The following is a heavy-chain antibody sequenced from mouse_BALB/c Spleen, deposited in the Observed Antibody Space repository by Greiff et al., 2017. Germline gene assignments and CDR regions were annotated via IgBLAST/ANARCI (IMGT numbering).Heavy chain of an antibody. J-gene: IGHJ4*01. CDR1: GFTFSSYT. V-gene: IGHV5-12-2*01. D-gene: IGHD2-1*01. Sequence: EVKLMESGGGLVQPGGSLKLSCAASGFTFSSYTMSWVRQTPEKRLEWVAYISNGGGSTYYPDTVKGRFTISRDNAKNTLYLQMSSLKSEDTAMYYCARHIYGNYAMDYWGQGTSVTVSS. CDR3: ARHIYGNYAMDY. CDR2: ISNGGGST.